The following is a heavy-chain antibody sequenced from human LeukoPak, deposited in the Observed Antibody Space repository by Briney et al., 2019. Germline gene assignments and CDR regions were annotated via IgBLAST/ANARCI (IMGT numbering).Heavy chain of an antibody. J-gene: IGHJ4*02. D-gene: IGHD2-15*01. CDR3: ARRAGSYSHSYDY. CDR2: IYSGGST. CDR1: ELTLSSKY. V-gene: IGHV3-53*01. Sequence: GGSLRLSCAASELTLSSKYMSWIRQAPGRGLEWVSFIYSGGSTYYVDAVRGRFIISKDNSKNTLYLQMNSLRAEDTAVYYCARRAGSYSHSYDYWGQGTLVTVSS.